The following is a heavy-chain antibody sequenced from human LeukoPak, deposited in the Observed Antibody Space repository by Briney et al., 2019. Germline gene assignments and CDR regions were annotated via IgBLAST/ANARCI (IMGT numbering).Heavy chain of an antibody. Sequence: GGSLRLSCAASGFTFSSYWMHWVRQAPGKGLVWVSRINSDGSSTSYADSVKGRFTISRENAKNTLYLQMNSLRAEDTAVYYCARYSSTWLPFDYWGQGTLVTVSS. V-gene: IGHV3-74*01. CDR2: INSDGSST. CDR3: ARYSSTWLPFDY. CDR1: GFTFSSYW. J-gene: IGHJ4*02. D-gene: IGHD6-13*01.